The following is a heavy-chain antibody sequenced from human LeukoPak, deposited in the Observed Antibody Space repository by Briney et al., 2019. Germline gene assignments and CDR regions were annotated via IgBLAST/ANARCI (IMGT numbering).Heavy chain of an antibody. CDR1: GFTFSSYW. Sequence: PGGSLRLSCAASGFTFSSYWMSWVCQAPGKGLEWVSSISSSSSTYIYYADSVKGRFTISRDNAKNSLYLQMNSLRAEDTAVYYCARDGDGYSGDVDYWGQGTLVTVSS. V-gene: IGHV3-21*01. D-gene: IGHD5-24*01. J-gene: IGHJ4*02. CDR2: ISSSSSTYI. CDR3: ARDGDGYSGDVDY.